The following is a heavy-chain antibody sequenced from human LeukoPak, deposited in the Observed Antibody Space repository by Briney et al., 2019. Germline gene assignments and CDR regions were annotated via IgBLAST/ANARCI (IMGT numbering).Heavy chain of an antibody. CDR3: ARRNDNYGDYEDY. CDR2: MNPNSGNT. J-gene: IGHJ4*02. D-gene: IGHD4-17*01. V-gene: IGHV1-8*01. CDR1: GYTFTSYD. Sequence: ASVKVSCKASGYTFTSYDINWVRQATGQGPEWMGWMNPNSGNTGYAQKFQGRVTMTRNTSISTAYMELSSLRSEDTAVYYCARRNDNYGDYEDYWGQGTLVTVSS.